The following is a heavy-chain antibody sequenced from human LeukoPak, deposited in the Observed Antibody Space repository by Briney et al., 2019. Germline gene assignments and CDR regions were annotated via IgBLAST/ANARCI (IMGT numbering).Heavy chain of an antibody. D-gene: IGHD6-19*01. J-gene: IGHJ6*02. CDR1: GFTFSDYY. CDR3: ASLYSSGWSYYYGMDV. Sequence: PGGSLRLSCAASGFTFSDYYMSWIRQAPGKGLEWVSYISSSGSTIYYADSVKGRFTISRDNSKNTLYLQMNSLRAEDTAVYYCASLYSSGWSYYYGMDVWGQGTTVTVSS. CDR2: ISSSGSTI. V-gene: IGHV3-11*01.